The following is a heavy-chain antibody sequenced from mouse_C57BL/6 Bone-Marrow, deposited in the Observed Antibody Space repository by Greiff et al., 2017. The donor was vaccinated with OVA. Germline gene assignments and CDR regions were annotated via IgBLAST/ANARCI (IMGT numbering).Heavy chain of an antibody. CDR2: ISNGGGST. CDR1: GFTFSDYY. J-gene: IGHJ4*01. Sequence: EVKLVESGGGLVQPGGSLKLSCAASGFTFSDYYMYWVRQTPEKRLEWVAYISNGGGSTYYPDTVKGRFTISIDNAKNTLYLQMSRLKSEDTAMYYCARHYDGDYYAMDYWGQGTSVTVSS. D-gene: IGHD2-3*01. V-gene: IGHV5-12*01. CDR3: ARHYDGDYYAMDY.